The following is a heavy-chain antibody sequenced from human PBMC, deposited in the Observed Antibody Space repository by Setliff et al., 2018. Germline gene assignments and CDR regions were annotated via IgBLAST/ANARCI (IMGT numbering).Heavy chain of an antibody. J-gene: IGHJ6*02. CDR3: ARDQWVRSPPLSFSYGMDV. D-gene: IGHD5-12*01. CDR2: IYYSGST. Sequence: PSETLSLTCTVSGDSISSYYWSWIRQPPGKGLEWIGYIYYSGSTNYNPSLESRVTMSVATFENHFSLKLNSLTAADTAVYYCARDQWVRSPPLSFSYGMDVWGQGTTVTVSS. V-gene: IGHV4-59*01. CDR1: GDSISSYY.